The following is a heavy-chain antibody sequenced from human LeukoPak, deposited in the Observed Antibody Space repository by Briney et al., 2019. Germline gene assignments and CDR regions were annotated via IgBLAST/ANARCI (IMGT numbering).Heavy chain of an antibody. J-gene: IGHJ4*02. CDR3: AKATPPRDGSNPDY. Sequence: GGSLRLSCAASGFTFSSYAMSWVRQAPGKGLEWVSAISGSGGSTYYADSVKGRFTISGDNSKNTLYLQMNSLRAEDTAVYYCAKATPPRDGSNPDYWGQGTLVTVSS. V-gene: IGHV3-23*01. D-gene: IGHD5-24*01. CDR1: GFTFSSYA. CDR2: ISGSGGST.